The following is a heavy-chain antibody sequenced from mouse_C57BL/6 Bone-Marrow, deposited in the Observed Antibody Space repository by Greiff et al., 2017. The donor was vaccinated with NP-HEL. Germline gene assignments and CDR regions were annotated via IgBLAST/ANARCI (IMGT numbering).Heavy chain of an antibody. CDR2: INPSSGYT. CDR3: ARGYYGSSPHYFDY. J-gene: IGHJ2*01. CDR1: GYTFTSYT. Sequence: QVQLQQPGAELVMPGASVKLSCKASGYTFTSYTMHWVKQRPGQGLEWIGYINPSSGYTKYNQKFKDKATLTADKSSSTAYMQLSSLTSEDSAVYYCARGYYGSSPHYFDYWGQGTTLTVSS. V-gene: IGHV1S26*01. D-gene: IGHD1-1*01.